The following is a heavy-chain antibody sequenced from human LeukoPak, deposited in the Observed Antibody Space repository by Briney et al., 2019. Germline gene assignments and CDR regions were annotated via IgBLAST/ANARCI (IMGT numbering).Heavy chain of an antibody. J-gene: IGHJ5*02. D-gene: IGHD6-13*01. CDR3: ARDISLRRVAAAANWFDP. CDR1: GGSISSSSYY. V-gene: IGHV4-39*07. CDR2: IYYSGST. Sequence: SETLSLTCTVSGGSISSSSYYWGWIRQPPGKGLEWIGSIYYSGSTYYNPSLKNRVTISVDTSKNQFSLKLSSVTAADTAVYYCARDISLRRVAAAANWFDPWGQGTLVTVSS.